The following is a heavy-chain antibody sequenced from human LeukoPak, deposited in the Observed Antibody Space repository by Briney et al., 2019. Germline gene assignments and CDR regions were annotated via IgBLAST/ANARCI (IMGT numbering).Heavy chain of an antibody. Sequence: GGSLRLSCAASGFTFSSYAMSWVRLAPGKGLEWVSAISGSGGSTYYADSVKGRFTISRDNSKNTLYLQMNSLRAEDTAVYYCAKASIPSGYDCLDYWGQGTLVTVSS. CDR2: ISGSGGST. J-gene: IGHJ4*02. CDR3: AKASIPSGYDCLDY. D-gene: IGHD5-12*01. CDR1: GFTFSSYA. V-gene: IGHV3-23*01.